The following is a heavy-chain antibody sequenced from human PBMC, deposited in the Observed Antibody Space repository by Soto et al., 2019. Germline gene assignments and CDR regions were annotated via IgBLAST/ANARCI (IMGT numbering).Heavy chain of an antibody. J-gene: IGHJ4*02. CDR1: GVTFTHAW. V-gene: IGHV3-15*02. CDR3: TTAYGDYASDY. CDR2: ITSTSGGATP. Sequence: EVHLVESGGALVKPGGPLKLSCAASGVTFTHAWMTWVRQAPGKGLEWVGRITSTSGGATPDYAAPVKGRFTISRDDSTSTMYLQMNNLKKEDTALYFCTTAYGDYASDYWGQGTLVTVSS. D-gene: IGHD4-17*01.